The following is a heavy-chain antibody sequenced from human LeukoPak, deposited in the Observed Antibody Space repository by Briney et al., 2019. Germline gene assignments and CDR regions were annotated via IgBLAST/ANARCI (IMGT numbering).Heavy chain of an antibody. CDR1: GGYISSYY. CDR2: TYTSGST. V-gene: IGHV4-4*07. Sequence: SETLSLTCTVSGGYISSYYWSWIRQPAGKGLEWIGRTYTSGSTNYNPSLKSRVTMSVDTSKNQFSLKLSSVTAADTAVYYCARQRTSMVVTARNWFDPWGQGTLVTVSS. CDR3: ARQRTSMVVTARNWFDP. J-gene: IGHJ5*02. D-gene: IGHD2-21*02.